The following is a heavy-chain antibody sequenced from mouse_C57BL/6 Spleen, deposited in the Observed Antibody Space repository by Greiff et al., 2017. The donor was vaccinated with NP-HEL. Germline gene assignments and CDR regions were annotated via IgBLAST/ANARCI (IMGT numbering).Heavy chain of an antibody. V-gene: IGHV1-55*01. CDR3: ASTMVPPYYFDY. D-gene: IGHD2-1*01. Sequence: QVQLQQPGAELVKPGASVKMSCKASGYTFTSYWITWVKQRPGQGLEWIGDIYPGSGSTNYNEKFKSKATLTVDTSSSTAYMQLSSLTSEDSAVYYCASTMVPPYYFDYWGQGTTLTVSS. CDR2: IYPGSGST. J-gene: IGHJ2*01. CDR1: GYTFTSYW.